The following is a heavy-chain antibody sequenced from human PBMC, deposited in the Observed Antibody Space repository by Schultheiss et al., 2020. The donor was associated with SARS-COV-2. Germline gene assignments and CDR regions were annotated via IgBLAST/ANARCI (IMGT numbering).Heavy chain of an antibody. CDR1: GGSISSSSYY. D-gene: IGHD3-9*01. CDR2: IYYSGST. J-gene: IGHJ4*02. Sequence: SETLSLTCTVSGGSISSSSYYWGWIRQPPGKGLEWIGSIYYSGSTYYNPSLKSRVTISVDTSKNQFSLKLSSVTAADTAVYYCAMLRYFDWQTDHWGQGTLVTVSS. CDR3: AMLRYFDWQTDH. V-gene: IGHV4-39*01.